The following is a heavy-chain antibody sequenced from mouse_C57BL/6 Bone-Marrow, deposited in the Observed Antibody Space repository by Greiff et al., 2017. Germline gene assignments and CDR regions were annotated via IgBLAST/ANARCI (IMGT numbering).Heavy chain of an antibody. V-gene: IGHV1-64*01. CDR2: IHPNSGST. CDR1: GYTFTSYW. D-gene: IGHD2-4*01. J-gene: IGHJ3*01. Sequence: QVQLQQPGAELVKPGASVKLSCKASGYTFTSYWMHWVKQRPGQGLEWIGMIHPNSGSTNYNEKFKSKATLTVDKSSSTAYMQLSSLTSEDSAVYYCAREGYDYDEAWFAYWGQGTLVTVSA. CDR3: AREGYDYDEAWFAY.